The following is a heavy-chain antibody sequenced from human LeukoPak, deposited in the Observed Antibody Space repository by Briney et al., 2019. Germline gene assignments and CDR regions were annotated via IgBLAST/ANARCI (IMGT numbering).Heavy chain of an antibody. V-gene: IGHV3-66*01. D-gene: IGHD3-10*01. J-gene: IGHJ3*02. CDR3: ASWGSGSYYYVDI. CDR1: GFSVNTNY. CDR2: LYSGGGA. Sequence: PGGSLRLSCAASGFSVNTNYMTWVRQAPGKGLEWVSVLYSGGGAYYADSVKDRFTISRDYSQNTLLLQMNSLRAEDTALYYCASWGSGSYYYVDIWGQGTMVTVSS.